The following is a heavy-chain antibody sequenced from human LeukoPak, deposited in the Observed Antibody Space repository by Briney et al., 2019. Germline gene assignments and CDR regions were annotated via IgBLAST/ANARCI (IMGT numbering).Heavy chain of an antibody. J-gene: IGHJ4*02. D-gene: IGHD6-19*01. V-gene: IGHV3-23*01. CDR2: ISASGSRT. CDR1: GFTFSTYA. CDR3: AKEVWPGKTGWHLFDS. Sequence: GGSLRLSCAPSGFTFSTYAMSWVRQAPGKGLEWVSAISASGSRTYYAGSVKGRFTVSRDNSKDTLYLQMNSLRAEDTAVYYCAKEVWPGKTGWHLFDSWGQGTLVTVSS.